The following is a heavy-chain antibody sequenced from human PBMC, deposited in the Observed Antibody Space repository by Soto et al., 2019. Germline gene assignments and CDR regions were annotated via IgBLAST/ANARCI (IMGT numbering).Heavy chain of an antibody. CDR1: VFTFGDYA. CDR2: IRSKAYGGTT. Sequence: GWSLRLSCTSSVFTFGDYAMRWVRQAPGKGLEWVGFIRSKAYGGTTEYAASVKGRFTISRDDSKSIAYLQMNSLKTEDTAVYYCTSTKRGYYDILTGYYGPDAFDIWGQGTMVTVS. V-gene: IGHV3-49*04. CDR3: TSTKRGYYDILTGYYGPDAFDI. J-gene: IGHJ3*02. D-gene: IGHD3-9*01.